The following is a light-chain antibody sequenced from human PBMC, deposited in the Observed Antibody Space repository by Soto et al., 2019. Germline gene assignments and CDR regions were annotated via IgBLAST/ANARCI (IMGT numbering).Light chain of an antibody. V-gene: IGLV1-40*01. J-gene: IGLJ3*02. CDR2: NTN. Sequence: QSVLTQLPSVSGAPGQKVTISCTGGGSTFGAGYDVHWYRHLPGTVPKLILYNTNSRPSGVPDRFSGSKSGTSASLVITGLQPDDEADYYCQSYDFTQTAWVFGGGTKVTVL. CDR1: GSTFGAGYD. CDR3: QSYDFTQTAWV.